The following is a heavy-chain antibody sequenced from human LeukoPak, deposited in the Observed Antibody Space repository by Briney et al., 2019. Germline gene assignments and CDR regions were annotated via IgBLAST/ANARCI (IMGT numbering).Heavy chain of an antibody. J-gene: IGHJ4*02. CDR2: ISSSGSTI. CDR1: GFTFSDYY. Sequence: GGSLRLSCAASGFTFSDYYMSWIRQAPGKGLEWVSYISSSGSTIYYADSVKGRFTISRDNAKNSLYLQMNSLRAEDTAVYYCAMTLSAPLVITGEYDYWGQGTLVTVSS. V-gene: IGHV3-11*04. D-gene: IGHD3-22*01. CDR3: AMTLSAPLVITGEYDY.